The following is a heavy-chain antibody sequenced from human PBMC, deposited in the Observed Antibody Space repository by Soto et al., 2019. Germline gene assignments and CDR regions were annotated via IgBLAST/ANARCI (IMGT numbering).Heavy chain of an antibody. CDR2: ISYDGSNK. J-gene: IGHJ4*02. D-gene: IGHD3-10*01. Sequence: QVQLVESGGGVVQPGRSLRLSCAASGFSFSTYGIHWVRQAPGKGLEWVAVISYDGSNKYYADSVKGRFTISRDNSKNTLYLQMNSLRAEDTAVYFCAKEGDPEYWGQGTLVTVSS. CDR3: AKEGDPEY. CDR1: GFSFSTYG. V-gene: IGHV3-30*18.